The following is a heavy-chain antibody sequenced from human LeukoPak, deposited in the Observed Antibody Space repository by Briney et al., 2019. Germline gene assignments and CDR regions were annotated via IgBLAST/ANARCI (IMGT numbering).Heavy chain of an antibody. D-gene: IGHD6-13*01. Sequence: GASVKVSCKASGGTFSSYAISWVRQAPGQGLEWMGRIIPIFGTANYAQKFQGRVTITADKSTSTAYMELSSLRSDDTAVYYCARDRLAAAGRSFDYWGQGTLVTVSS. CDR2: IIPIFGTA. V-gene: IGHV1-69*06. CDR3: ARDRLAAAGRSFDY. J-gene: IGHJ4*02. CDR1: GGTFSSYA.